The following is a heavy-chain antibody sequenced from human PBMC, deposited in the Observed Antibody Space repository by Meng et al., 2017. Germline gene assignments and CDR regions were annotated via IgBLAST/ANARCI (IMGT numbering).Heavy chain of an antibody. CDR1: GYSISSGYY. D-gene: IGHD3-3*01. CDR3: ASNDFWSGRYYYGMDV. CDR2: IYHSGST. V-gene: IGHV4-38-2*01. Sequence: SETLSLTCAVSGYSISSGYYWGWIRQPPGKGLEWIGSIYHSGSTYYNPSLKNRVTISVDTSKNQFSLKLSSVTAADTAVYYCASNDFWSGRYYYGMDVWGQGTTVTVSS. J-gene: IGHJ6*02.